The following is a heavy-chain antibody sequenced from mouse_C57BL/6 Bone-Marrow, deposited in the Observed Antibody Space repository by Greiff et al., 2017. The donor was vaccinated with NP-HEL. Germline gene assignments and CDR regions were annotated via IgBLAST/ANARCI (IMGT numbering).Heavy chain of an antibody. D-gene: IGHD1-1*01. J-gene: IGHJ2*01. Sequence: VQLQQSGPELVKPGASVKISCKASGYTFTDYYMNWVKQSHGKSLEWIGDINPNNGGTSYNQKFKGKATLTVDKSSSTAYMELRSLTSEDSAVYYCARRYYGSLYYFDYWGQGTTLTVSS. CDR3: ARRYYGSLYYFDY. CDR2: INPNNGGT. V-gene: IGHV1-26*01. CDR1: GYTFTDYY.